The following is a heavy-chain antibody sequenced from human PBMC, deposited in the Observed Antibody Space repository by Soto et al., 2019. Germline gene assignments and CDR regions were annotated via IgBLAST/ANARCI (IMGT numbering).Heavy chain of an antibody. J-gene: IGHJ4*02. CDR3: ARGPHYYDSSGYYDFDY. D-gene: IGHD3-22*01. CDR1: GGSISSGGYY. CDR2: IYYSGST. V-gene: IGHV4-31*03. Sequence: SETLSLTCTVSGGSISSGGYYWSWIRQHPGKGLEWIGCIYYSGSTYYNPSLKSRVTISVDTSKNQFSLKLSSVTAADTAVYYCARGPHYYDSSGYYDFDYWGQGTLVTVSS.